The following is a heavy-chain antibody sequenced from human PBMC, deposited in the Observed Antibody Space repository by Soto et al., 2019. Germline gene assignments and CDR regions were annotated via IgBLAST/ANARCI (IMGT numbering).Heavy chain of an antibody. CDR2: VSGYNGNT. CDR1: GYTFTNYG. Sequence: QVQLVQSGAEVKKPGASVKVSCKASGYTFTNYGISWVRQAPGQGLKWMGWVSGYNGNTNYAQKLWGRVTMTTDTSTSTAYMELRTLRSDDTAVYYCARDEGSHGFDSWGQGTLVTVSS. CDR3: ARDEGSHGFDS. D-gene: IGHD6-19*01. J-gene: IGHJ4*02. V-gene: IGHV1-18*04.